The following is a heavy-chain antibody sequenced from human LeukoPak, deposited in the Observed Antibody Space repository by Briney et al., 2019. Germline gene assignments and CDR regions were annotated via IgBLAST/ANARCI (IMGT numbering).Heavy chain of an antibody. CDR3: ARVSSYYDILTGPLPFYGMDV. V-gene: IGHV4-4*02. D-gene: IGHD3-9*01. J-gene: IGHJ6*02. CDR1: GGSISSSNW. Sequence: SETLSLTCAVSGGSISSSNWWSWVRQPPGKGLEWIGEIYHSGGTNYNPSLKSRVTISVDKSKNQFSLKLSSVTAADTAVYYCARVSSYYDILTGPLPFYGMDVWGQGTTVTVSS. CDR2: IYHSGGT.